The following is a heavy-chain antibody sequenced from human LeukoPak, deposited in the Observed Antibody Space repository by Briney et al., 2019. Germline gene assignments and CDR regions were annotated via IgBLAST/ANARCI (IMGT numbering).Heavy chain of an antibody. D-gene: IGHD3-22*01. CDR2: IYPGDSET. J-gene: IGHJ4*02. CDR1: GYRFTSYW. CDR3: ASARAMYDSSGYYAYYFDY. Sequence: GESLKISCRGSGYRFTSYWLGWVRQTPGKGLEWMGTIYPGDSETRYSPSFQGQVTISADKLISTAYLQWSSLKASDTAMYYCASARAMYDSSGYYAYYFDYWGQGTLVTVSS. V-gene: IGHV5-51*01.